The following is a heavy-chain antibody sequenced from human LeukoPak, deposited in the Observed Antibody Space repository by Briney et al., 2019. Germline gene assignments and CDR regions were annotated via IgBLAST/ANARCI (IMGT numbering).Heavy chain of an antibody. J-gene: IGHJ4*02. Sequence: PGGSLRLSCVASGFIFENYGMDWVRQVPGKGLEWVSSINWNGVGTTYAESVKGRFTISRDNAKNSLYLQMNSLRAEDTALYYCAKDSGWLRFLYFDYWGQGTLVTVSS. V-gene: IGHV3-20*04. CDR3: AKDSGWLRFLYFDY. CDR1: GFIFENYG. D-gene: IGHD5-12*01. CDR2: INWNGVGT.